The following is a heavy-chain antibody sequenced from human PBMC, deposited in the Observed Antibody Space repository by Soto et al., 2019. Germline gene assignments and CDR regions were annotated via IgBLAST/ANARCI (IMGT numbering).Heavy chain of an antibody. Sequence: GGSRRLSGAASGCTFADAWMRWVRQAPGRGLEWVGRIKREADGGTTDYAAPVKGRTTISRDYSKNTLYLQMNSLKTEDTAVYYCTTGLSNGYYNFDYWGQGT. CDR3: TTGLSNGYYNFDY. V-gene: IGHV3-15*01. CDR1: GCTFADAW. CDR2: IKREADGGTT. J-gene: IGHJ4*02. D-gene: IGHD3-22*01.